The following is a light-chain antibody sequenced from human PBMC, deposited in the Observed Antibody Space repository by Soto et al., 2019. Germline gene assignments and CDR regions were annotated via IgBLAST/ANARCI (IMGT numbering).Light chain of an antibody. CDR3: QQRSSWPLT. CDR1: QSVRSF. V-gene: IGKV3-11*01. J-gene: IGKJ4*01. CDR2: DAS. Sequence: EIVLTQSPATLSLSPGERATLSCRASQSVRSFLAWYQQRPGQAPRLLIYDASNRATGIPARFSGSGSGTDFTLTISSLEPEDFALYYGQQRSSWPLTFGGGTKVEIK.